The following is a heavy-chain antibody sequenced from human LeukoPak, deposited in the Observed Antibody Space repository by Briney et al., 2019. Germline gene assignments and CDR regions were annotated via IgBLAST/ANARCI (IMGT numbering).Heavy chain of an antibody. CDR3: ARGSPPYDYVWGSYRYYFDY. CDR2: TYYRSKWYN. Sequence: SQTLSLTCAISGDSVSSNSAAWNWIRQSPARGLEWLGRTYYRSKWYNDYAVSVKSRITINPDTSKNQFSLKLSSVTAADTAVYYCARGSPPYDYVWGSYRYYFDYWGQGTLVTVSS. D-gene: IGHD3-16*02. CDR1: GDSVSSNSAA. J-gene: IGHJ4*02. V-gene: IGHV6-1*01.